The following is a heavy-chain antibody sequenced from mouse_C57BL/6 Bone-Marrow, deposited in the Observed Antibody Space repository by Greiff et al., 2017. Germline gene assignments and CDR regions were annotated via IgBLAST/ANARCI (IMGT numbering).Heavy chain of an antibody. J-gene: IGHJ1*03. D-gene: IGHD1-1*01. V-gene: IGHV1-18*01. Sequence: VQLQQPGPELVKPGASVKIPCKASGYTFTEYNMDWVKQSHGKSLEWIGDINPNNGGTIYNQKFKGKATLTVDKSSSTAYMELRSLTSEDTAVYYCARWDTTVVASSYWYFDVGGTGTTVTVSS. CDR3: ARWDTTVVASSYWYFDV. CDR1: GYTFTEYN. CDR2: INPNNGGT.